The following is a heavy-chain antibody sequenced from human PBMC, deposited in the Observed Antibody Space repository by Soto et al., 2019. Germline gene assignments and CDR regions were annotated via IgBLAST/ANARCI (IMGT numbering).Heavy chain of an antibody. J-gene: IGHJ5*02. CDR1: GFTFTSSA. Sequence: QMQLVQSGPEVKKPGTSVKVSCKASGFTFTSSAVQWVRQARGQRLEWIGWIVVGSGNTNYAQKFQARVTITRDMSTSTAYMELSSLRSEDTAVYYCAAGPTWELLKLEPWGQGTLVTVSS. CDR2: IVVGSGNT. CDR3: AAGPTWELLKLEP. D-gene: IGHD1-26*01. V-gene: IGHV1-58*01.